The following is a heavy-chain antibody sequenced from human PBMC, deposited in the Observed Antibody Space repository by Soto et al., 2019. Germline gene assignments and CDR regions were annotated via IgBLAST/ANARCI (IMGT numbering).Heavy chain of an antibody. CDR1: GFTVSSNY. Sequence: VQLVESGGGLVQPGGSLRHSCAASGFTVSSNYMSWVRQAPGKGLEWVSVIYSGGSTYYADSVKGRFTISRHNSKNTLYLQMNSLRAEDTAVYYCARGRDCGGDCPNWFDPWGQGTLVTVSS. CDR3: ARGRDCGGDCPNWFDP. J-gene: IGHJ5*02. D-gene: IGHD2-21*02. CDR2: IYSGGST. V-gene: IGHV3-53*04.